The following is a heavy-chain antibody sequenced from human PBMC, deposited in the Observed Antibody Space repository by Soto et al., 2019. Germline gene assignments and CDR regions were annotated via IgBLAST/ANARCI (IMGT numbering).Heavy chain of an antibody. CDR3: ARLGSGTKPMEYYYYGMDV. J-gene: IGHJ6*02. D-gene: IGHD1-7*01. V-gene: IGHV1-69*13. CDR2: IIPIFGTA. CDR1: GGTFSSYA. Sequence: ASVKVSCKASGGTFSSYAISWVRQAPGQGLEWMGGIIPIFGTANYAQKFQGRVTITADESTSTAYMELSSLRSEDTAVYYCARLGSGTKPMEYYYYGMDVWGQGTTVTVSS.